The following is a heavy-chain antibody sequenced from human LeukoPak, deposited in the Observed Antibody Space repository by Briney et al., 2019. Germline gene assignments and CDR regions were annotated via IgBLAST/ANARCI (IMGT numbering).Heavy chain of an antibody. D-gene: IGHD6-13*01. J-gene: IGHJ6*02. V-gene: IGHV3-21*01. CDR1: GFTFSSYS. Sequence: GGSLRLSCAASGFTFSSYSMNWVRQAPGKGLEWVSSISSSSSYIYYADSVKGRFTISRDNAKNSLYLQMNSLRAEDTAVYYCAGRHSSSWLDYYYGMDVWGQGTTVTVSS. CDR3: AGRHSSSWLDYYYGMDV. CDR2: ISSSSSYI.